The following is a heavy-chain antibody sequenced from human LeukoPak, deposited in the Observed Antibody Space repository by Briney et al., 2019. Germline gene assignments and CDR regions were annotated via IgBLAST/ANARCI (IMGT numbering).Heavy chain of an antibody. J-gene: IGHJ4*02. CDR3: ARFVGYYYDSSGYYFLGGLRY. D-gene: IGHD3-22*01. CDR2: INPNSGGT. Sequence: ASVKVSCKASGYTFTGYYMHWVRQAPGQGLEWMGWINPNSGGTNYAQKFQGRVTMTRDTSISTAYMELSRLRSDDTAVYYCARFVGYYYDSSGYYFLGGLRYWGQGTLVTVSS. V-gene: IGHV1-2*02. CDR1: GYTFTGYY.